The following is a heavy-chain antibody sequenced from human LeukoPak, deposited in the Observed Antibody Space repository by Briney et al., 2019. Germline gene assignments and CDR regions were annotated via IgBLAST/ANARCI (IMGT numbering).Heavy chain of an antibody. V-gene: IGHV4-39*01. D-gene: IGHD4-17*01. CDR2: IFYSGST. CDR3: ARQMNTVTADY. Sequence: PSETLSLTCTVSGGSISSSSYFWGWIRQPPGKGLEWIGSIFYSGSTYYNPSLNSRVTIPIDTSKNQFSLRLSSVTAADTAVYYCARQMNTVTADYWGQGTLVTVSS. J-gene: IGHJ4*02. CDR1: GGSISSSSYF.